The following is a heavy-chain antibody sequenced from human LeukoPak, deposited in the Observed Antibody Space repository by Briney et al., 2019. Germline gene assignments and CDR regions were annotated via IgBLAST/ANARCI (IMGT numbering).Heavy chain of an antibody. CDR2: IYYTGTT. CDR1: GGSIISGDYY. CDR3: ARDIGGVTPPFY. D-gene: IGHD2-21*02. J-gene: IGHJ4*02. V-gene: IGHV4-30-4*01. Sequence: SETLSLTCNVSGGSIISGDYYWSWIRQSPGKGLEWIGYIYYTGTTYYNPSLKSRVNMSIDTSKNQFSLKLNSATAADTAVYYCARDIGGVTPPFYWSQGTLVTVSS.